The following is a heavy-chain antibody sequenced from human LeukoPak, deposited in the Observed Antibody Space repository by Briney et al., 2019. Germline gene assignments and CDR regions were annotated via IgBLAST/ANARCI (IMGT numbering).Heavy chain of an antibody. Sequence: GESLKISCKGSGYRFTNYWIGWARQEPGKGLEWMGIIYPGDSDVRYSPSFQGQVTISADKSVSTAYLQWSSLKPSDTAIYYCARQRVATSVAGDVGDFDYWGQGNLVTVSS. CDR1: GYRFTNYW. CDR2: IYPGDSDV. J-gene: IGHJ4*02. V-gene: IGHV5-51*01. D-gene: IGHD6-19*01. CDR3: ARQRVATSVAGDVGDFDY.